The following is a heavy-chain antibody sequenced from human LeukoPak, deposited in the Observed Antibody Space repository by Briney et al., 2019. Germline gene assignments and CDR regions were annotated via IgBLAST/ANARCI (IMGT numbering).Heavy chain of an antibody. CDR2: ISSSSSYI. CDR1: GFTFSSYS. Sequence: GGSLRLSCAASGFTFSSYSMNWVRQAPGKGLEWVSSISSSSSYIYYADSVKGRFTISRDNAKNSLYLQMNSLRAEDTAVYYCARDGGYCSSTSCYYFDYWGQGTLVTVSS. J-gene: IGHJ4*02. D-gene: IGHD2-2*01. CDR3: ARDGGYCSSTSCYYFDY. V-gene: IGHV3-21*01.